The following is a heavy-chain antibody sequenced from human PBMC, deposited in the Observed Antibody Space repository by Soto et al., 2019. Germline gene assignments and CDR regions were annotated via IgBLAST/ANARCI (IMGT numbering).Heavy chain of an antibody. Sequence: QVQLVQSGAEVKKPGSSVKVSCKASGGTFSSYALSWVRQAPGQGLEWMGGIIPIFGTANYAQKFQGRVTITADESTSTAYMELSSLRAEDTAVYYGAREGSAAAGDDYWGQGTLVTVSS. CDR2: IIPIFGTA. D-gene: IGHD6-13*01. J-gene: IGHJ4*02. CDR3: AREGSAAAGDDY. V-gene: IGHV1-69*12. CDR1: GGTFSSYA.